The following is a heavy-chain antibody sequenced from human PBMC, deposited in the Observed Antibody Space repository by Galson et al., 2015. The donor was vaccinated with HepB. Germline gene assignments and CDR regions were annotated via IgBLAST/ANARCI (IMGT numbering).Heavy chain of an antibody. D-gene: IGHD6-13*01. Sequence: SLRLSCAASGFTFSSYWMSWVRQAPGKGLEWVANIKQDGSEKYYVDSVKGRFTISRDNAKNSLYLQMNSLRAEDTAVYYCARDYDSSSSPGYYYYYYGMDVWGQGTTVTVSS. V-gene: IGHV3-7*03. CDR2: IKQDGSEK. CDR3: ARDYDSSSSPGYYYYYYGMDV. CDR1: GFTFSSYW. J-gene: IGHJ6*02.